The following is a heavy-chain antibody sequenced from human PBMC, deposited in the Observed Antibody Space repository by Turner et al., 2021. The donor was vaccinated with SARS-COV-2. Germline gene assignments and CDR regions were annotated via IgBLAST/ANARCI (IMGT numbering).Heavy chain of an antibody. CDR2: INHSASA. CDR1: GGSFSGYF. Sequence: QVQLQQWCAGLLKPSETLSLTCAVYGGSFSGYFWSWIRQPPGKGLEWIGEINHSASANYIPSLKSRVTISVDTSKKQFSLKLCSVTAADTAVYYCARGQGWLQPPFGYWGQGTLVTVSS. J-gene: IGHJ4*02. V-gene: IGHV4-34*01. CDR3: ARGQGWLQPPFGY. D-gene: IGHD3-3*01.